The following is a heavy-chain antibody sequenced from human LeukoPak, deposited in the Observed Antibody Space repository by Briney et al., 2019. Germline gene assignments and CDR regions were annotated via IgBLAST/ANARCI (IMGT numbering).Heavy chain of an antibody. CDR1: GGTFSSYA. Sequence: GASVEVSCKASGGTFSSYAISWVRQAPGKGFEWMGGIIPIFGTANYAQKFQGRVTITTDESTSTAYMELSSLRSEDTAVYYCARGERYGSGNLYWGQGTLVTVSS. V-gene: IGHV1-69*05. CDR3: ARGERYGSGNLY. CDR2: IIPIFGTA. D-gene: IGHD3-10*01. J-gene: IGHJ4*02.